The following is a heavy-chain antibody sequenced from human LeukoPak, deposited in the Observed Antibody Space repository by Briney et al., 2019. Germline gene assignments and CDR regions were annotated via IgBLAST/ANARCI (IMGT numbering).Heavy chain of an antibody. CDR3: ARAVDNYYGSGSYAY. CDR2: INWNGGST. V-gene: IGHV3-20*04. J-gene: IGHJ4*02. D-gene: IGHD3-10*01. CDR1: GFRFDDYG. Sequence: GGSLRLSCAASGFRFDDYGMNWVRQVPGKGLEWISGINWNGGSTGYGDSVKGRFTISRDNAENSLYLQMSSLRAEDTALYYCARAVDNYYGSGSYAYWGRGALVTVSS.